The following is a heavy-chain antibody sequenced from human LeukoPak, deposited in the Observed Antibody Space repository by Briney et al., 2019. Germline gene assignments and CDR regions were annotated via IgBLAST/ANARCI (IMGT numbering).Heavy chain of an antibody. Sequence: GASVKVSCKASGYTFTSYDINWVRQATGQGLEWMGWMNPNSGNTGYAQKFQGRVTITRNTSISTAYMELSSLRAEDTAVYYCAKVPITGTTYYYYYMDVWGKGTTVTISS. V-gene: IGHV1-8*03. CDR1: GYTFTSYD. CDR2: MNPNSGNT. CDR3: AKVPITGTTYYYYYMDV. J-gene: IGHJ6*03. D-gene: IGHD1-20*01.